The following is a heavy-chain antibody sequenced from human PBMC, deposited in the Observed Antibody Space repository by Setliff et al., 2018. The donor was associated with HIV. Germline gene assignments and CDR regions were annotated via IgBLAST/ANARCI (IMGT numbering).Heavy chain of an antibody. CDR3: ARAMSSSWYIDGFDI. CDR2: IHYSGST. Sequence: SETLSLTCTVSSGSISGGVHYWSWIRQHTGKGLEWIGYIHYSGSTYYNPSLKSQVTISVDTSKNRWSLKLSSVTAADAAVYYCARAMSSSWYIDGFDIWGQGTVVTVSS. J-gene: IGHJ3*02. CDR1: SGSISGGVHY. D-gene: IGHD6-13*01. V-gene: IGHV4-31*01.